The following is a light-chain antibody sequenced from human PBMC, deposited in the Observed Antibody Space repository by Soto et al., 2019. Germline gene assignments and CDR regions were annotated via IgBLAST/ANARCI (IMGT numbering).Light chain of an antibody. V-gene: IGLV1-44*01. Sequence: QSVLTQPPSASETPGQRVTISCSGSTSNIAGYSVNWYQQLPGAAPRIIIYNVNRRPSGVPDRFSGSKSGTSASLAISGLQSEDEADYFCGAWDDSLNAHVFGTGTKVTVL. CDR1: TSNIAGYS. CDR2: NVN. J-gene: IGLJ1*01. CDR3: GAWDDSLNAHV.